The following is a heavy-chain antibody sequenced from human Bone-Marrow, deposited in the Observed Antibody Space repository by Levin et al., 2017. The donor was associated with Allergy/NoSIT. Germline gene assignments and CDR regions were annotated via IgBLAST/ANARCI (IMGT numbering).Heavy chain of an antibody. D-gene: IGHD6-13*01. V-gene: IGHV3-74*01. CDR2: INPDGSRT. CDR1: GFTFSDYW. Sequence: LSLTCAASGFTFSDYWMHWVRQAPGKGLVWVSRINPDGSRTDYADSLKGRFTIFRDNAKNTLYLQVNSLRVEDTAVYYCARGLIAGAGPTWGQRTLVTGSS. CDR3: ARGLIAGAGPT. J-gene: IGHJ5*02.